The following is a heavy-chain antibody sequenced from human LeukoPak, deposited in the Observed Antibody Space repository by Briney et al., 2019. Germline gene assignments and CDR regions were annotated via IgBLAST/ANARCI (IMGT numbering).Heavy chain of an antibody. CDR1: GGSINSYY. D-gene: IGHD4-11*01. V-gene: IGHV4-59*01. CDR3: ARTTTTFDD. CDR2: VSDTGST. J-gene: IGHJ4*01. Sequence: SETLSLTCTVSGGSINSYYWSWIRQPPGKGLEWIGYVSDTGSTNYNPSLKSRVTISVDTSKNQFYLKLTSVTAADTAVYYCARTTTTFDDWGHGTLVSVSS.